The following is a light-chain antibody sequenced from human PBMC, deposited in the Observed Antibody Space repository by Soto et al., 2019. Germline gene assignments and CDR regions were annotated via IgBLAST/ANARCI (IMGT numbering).Light chain of an antibody. J-gene: IGLJ3*02. CDR3: CSYVGSSTLM. V-gene: IGLV2-23*02. CDR1: SSDVGSYNV. CDR2: EVT. Sequence: QSALTQSASVSGSPGQSITISCTGTSSDVGSYNVVSWYQQHPGKAPKLIIYEVTKRPSGVSDRFSGSKSGNTASLTISGPQAEDEADYYCCSYVGSSTLMFGGGTQLTVL.